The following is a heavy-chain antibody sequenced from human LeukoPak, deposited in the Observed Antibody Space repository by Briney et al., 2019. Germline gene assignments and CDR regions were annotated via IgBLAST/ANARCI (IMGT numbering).Heavy chain of an antibody. J-gene: IGHJ4*02. CDR3: AREEVVISYYFDY. Sequence: GGSLRLSCAASGFTFSSYAMHWVRQAPGKGLEWVAVISYDGSNKYYADSVKGRFTISRDNAKKSLYLQMSSLRAEDTAVYYCAREEVVISYYFDYWGQGTLVTVSS. D-gene: IGHD2-21*01. V-gene: IGHV3-30-3*01. CDR2: ISYDGSNK. CDR1: GFTFSSYA.